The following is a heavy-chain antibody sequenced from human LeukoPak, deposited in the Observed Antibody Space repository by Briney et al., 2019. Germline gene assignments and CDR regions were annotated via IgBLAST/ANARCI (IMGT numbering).Heavy chain of an antibody. CDR2: ISYDGSNK. CDR3: ARGGSLRDAFDI. Sequence: GGSLRLSCAASGFTFSRDYIHWVRQAPGKGLEWVAVISYDGSNKYYADSVKGRFTISRDNSKNTLYLQMNSLRAEDTAVYYCARGGSLRDAFDIWGQGTMVTVSS. D-gene: IGHD3-10*01. CDR1: GFTFSRDY. J-gene: IGHJ3*02. V-gene: IGHV3-30-3*01.